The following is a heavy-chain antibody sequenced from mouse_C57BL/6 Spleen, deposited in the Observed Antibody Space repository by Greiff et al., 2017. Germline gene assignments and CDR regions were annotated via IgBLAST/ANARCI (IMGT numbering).Heavy chain of an antibody. Sequence: VQLQQSGPELVKPGASVKISCKASGYTFTDYNMDWVKQSHGQSLEWIGEINPNNGGTIYNQKFKGKATLTVDKSSSTAYMELRSLPSEDTAVYYCARPCDGGSYCDALAYWGQGTSVTVSA. CDR2: INPNNGGT. V-gene: IGHV1-18*01. J-gene: IGHJ4*01. D-gene: IGHD6-1*01. CDR1: GYTFTDYN. CDR3: ARPCDGGSYCDALAY.